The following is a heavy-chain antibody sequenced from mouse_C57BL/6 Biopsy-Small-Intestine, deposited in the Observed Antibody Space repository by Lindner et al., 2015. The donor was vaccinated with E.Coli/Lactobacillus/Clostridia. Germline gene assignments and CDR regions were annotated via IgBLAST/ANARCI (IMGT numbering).Heavy chain of an antibody. CDR2: IYPGSGNT. J-gene: IGHJ3*01. V-gene: IGHV1-66*01. Sequence: VQLQESGPELVKPGASVKTSCKASGYSFTSYYIHWVKQRPGQGLEWIGWIYPGSGNTKYNEKFKGKATLTADTSSSTAYMQLSSLTSEDSAVYYCASGGGNYVFAYWGQGTLVTVSA. D-gene: IGHD2-1*01. CDR1: GYSFTSYY. CDR3: ASGGGNYVFAY.